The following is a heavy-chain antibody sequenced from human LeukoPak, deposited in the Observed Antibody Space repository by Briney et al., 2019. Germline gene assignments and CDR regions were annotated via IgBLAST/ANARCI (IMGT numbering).Heavy chain of an antibody. D-gene: IGHD3-3*01. V-gene: IGHV3-30*04. CDR1: GFTFSSYA. CDR3: ARVAYYDFWSGYLY. J-gene: IGHJ4*02. Sequence: GGSLRLSCTASGFTFSSYAMHWVRQAPGKGLEWVAVISYDGSNKYYADSVKGRFTISRDNSKNTLYLQMNSLRAEDTAVYYCARVAYYDFWSGYLYWGQGTLVTVSS. CDR2: ISYDGSNK.